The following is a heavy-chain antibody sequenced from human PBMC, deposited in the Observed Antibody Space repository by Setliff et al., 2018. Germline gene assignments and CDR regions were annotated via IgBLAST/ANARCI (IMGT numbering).Heavy chain of an antibody. D-gene: IGHD3-10*01. V-gene: IGHV4-59*12. Sequence: SETLSLTCSVSGDSISSYYWSWIRQPPGKGLEWIGYIYYSGTTNYNPSLKSRVTISVDKSKNQFSLSLRSVTAADTAVYYCATDGPVLNGDYISWGQGTLVTVSS. J-gene: IGHJ5*02. CDR1: GDSISSYY. CDR2: IYYSGTT. CDR3: ATDGPVLNGDYIS.